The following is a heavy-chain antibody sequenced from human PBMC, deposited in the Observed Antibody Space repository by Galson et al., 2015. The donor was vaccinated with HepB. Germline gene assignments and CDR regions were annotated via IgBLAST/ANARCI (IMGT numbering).Heavy chain of an antibody. D-gene: IGHD2/OR15-2a*01. CDR3: ARDKGYYGHDAFDM. V-gene: IGHV4-4*07. Sequence: SETLSLTCTVSGASIKSYYWSWIRQPAGKGLEWIGRIYASGTTNYNPSLKSRLTMSVDTSKNQFSLKLNSVTAADTAVYYCARDKGYYGHDAFDMWGQGTMVAVSS. CDR2: IYASGTT. J-gene: IGHJ3*02. CDR1: GASIKSYY.